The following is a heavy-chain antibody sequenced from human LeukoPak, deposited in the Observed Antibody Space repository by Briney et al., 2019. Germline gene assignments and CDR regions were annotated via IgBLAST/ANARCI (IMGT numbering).Heavy chain of an antibody. Sequence: GGSLRLSCAASGFTFSSYAMNWVRQAPGKGLEWVSTITGSGDSTYYADSVKGRFTISRDNSKNTLYLQMNSLRAEDTAVYYCANSLTVLNRFDYWGQGTLVTVSS. CDR2: ITGSGDST. D-gene: IGHD1-14*01. V-gene: IGHV3-23*01. CDR3: ANSLTVLNRFDY. J-gene: IGHJ4*02. CDR1: GFTFSSYA.